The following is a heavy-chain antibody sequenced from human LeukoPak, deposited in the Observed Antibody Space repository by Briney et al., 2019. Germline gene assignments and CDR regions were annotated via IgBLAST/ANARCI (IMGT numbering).Heavy chain of an antibody. CDR3: ARAPGAGTYLDY. Sequence: ASVKVSCKASGYTFTGYYLHWVRQAPGQGLEWMGWISPNSGETNSAQKFQGRVTMIRDTSISTAYMELSRLTSGDTAVYYCARAPGAGTYLDYWGQGTLVTVSS. CDR2: ISPNSGET. CDR1: GYTFTGYY. D-gene: IGHD1-26*01. J-gene: IGHJ4*02. V-gene: IGHV1-2*02.